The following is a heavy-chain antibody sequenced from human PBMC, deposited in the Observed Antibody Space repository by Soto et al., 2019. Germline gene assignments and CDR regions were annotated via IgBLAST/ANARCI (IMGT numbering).Heavy chain of an antibody. CDR3: ALDIVSVAPRANDAFDW. CDR2: INPANGNT. D-gene: IGHD1-26*01. J-gene: IGHJ3*01. V-gene: IGHV1-3*01. Sequence: QVQLVQSGAELKKPGASVNISCQASGFTFSDTLINWVRQGPGQRLEWMGWINPANGNTRYSAPFQGRVTISSRSSASTAYVALSDLTSVDTAVYYCALDIVSVAPRANDAFDWWRPGKMMTVSS. CDR1: GFTFSDTL.